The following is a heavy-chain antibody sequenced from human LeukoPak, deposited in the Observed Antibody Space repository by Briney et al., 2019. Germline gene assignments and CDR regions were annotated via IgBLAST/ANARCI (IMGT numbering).Heavy chain of an antibody. CDR1: GFTFDDYA. J-gene: IGHJ4*02. D-gene: IGHD4-11*01. CDR2: ISWNSGSI. V-gene: IGHV3-9*03. Sequence: PGRSLGLSCAASGFTFDDYAMHWVRQAPGKGLEWVSGISWNSGSIGYADSVKGRFTISRDNAKNSLYLQMNSLRAEDMALYYCAKDKYSNYNAYYFDYWGQGTLVTVSS. CDR3: AKDKYSNYNAYYFDY.